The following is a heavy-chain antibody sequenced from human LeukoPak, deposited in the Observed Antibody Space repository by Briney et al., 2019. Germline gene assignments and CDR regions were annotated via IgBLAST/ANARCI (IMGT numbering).Heavy chain of an antibody. J-gene: IGHJ2*01. Sequence: SETLSLTCALSGGSFSGDYWSWIRQPPGKGLEWIGEINHSGSTNYNPSLKSRVTISVDTSKNQFSLKLNSVSAADTAVFYCARLSYYNNSGYRYWYFDLWGRGTLVTVSS. D-gene: IGHD3-22*01. V-gene: IGHV4-34*01. CDR1: GGSFSGDY. CDR3: ARLSYYNNSGYRYWYFDL. CDR2: INHSGST.